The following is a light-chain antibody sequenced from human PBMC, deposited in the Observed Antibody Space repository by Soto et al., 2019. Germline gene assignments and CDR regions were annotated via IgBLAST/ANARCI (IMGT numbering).Light chain of an antibody. Sequence: EVVLTQSPGTLSLSPGERATLSCRASQNIRGNELAWYQQKPGQAPRLLIYRGSSRATGIPDRFTGRGSGTEFPLTISRLEPEDFAVYYCQDYGTSAPWTFGQGTKVEIK. V-gene: IGKV3-20*01. J-gene: IGKJ1*01. CDR2: RGS. CDR1: QNIRGNE. CDR3: QDYGTSAPWT.